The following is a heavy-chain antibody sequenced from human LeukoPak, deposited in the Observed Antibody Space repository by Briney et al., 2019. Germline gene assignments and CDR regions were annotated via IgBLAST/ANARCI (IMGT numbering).Heavy chain of an antibody. V-gene: IGHV4-4*09. CDR1: GGSITSDY. CDR2: IYDSGST. Sequence: SETLSFTCSVSGGSITSDYWSWIRQSPGKGLEWIGFIYDSGSTIYNPSLRSRVTISVDTSKNQFSLKLRSVTAADTAIYYCAMSPPRGAWFDPWGQGTLVTVSS. J-gene: IGHJ5*02. CDR3: AMSPPRGAWFDP. D-gene: IGHD4/OR15-4a*01.